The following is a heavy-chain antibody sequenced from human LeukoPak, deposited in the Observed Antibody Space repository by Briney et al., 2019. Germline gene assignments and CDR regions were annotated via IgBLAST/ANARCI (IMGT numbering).Heavy chain of an antibody. CDR2: ISSSSSYI. V-gene: IGHV3-21*01. J-gene: IGHJ4*02. CDR3: ARVGPSGFLEWLFLDFDY. Sequence: PGGSLRLSCAASGFTFSSYSMNWVRQAPGKGLEWVSSISSSSSYIYYADSVKGRFTISRDNAKNSLYLQMNSLRAEDTAVYYRARVGPSGFLEWLFLDFDYWGQGTLVTVSS. CDR1: GFTFSSYS. D-gene: IGHD3-3*01.